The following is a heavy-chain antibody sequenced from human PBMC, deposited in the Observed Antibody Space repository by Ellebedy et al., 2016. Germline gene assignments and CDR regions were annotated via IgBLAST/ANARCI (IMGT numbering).Heavy chain of an antibody. D-gene: IGHD3-9*01. CDR2: INHSGST. CDR1: GGSISSYF. CDR3: AREGDDYDILTGYYH. V-gene: IGHV4-34*01. J-gene: IGHJ4*02. Sequence: SETLSLXXTVSGGSISSYFWTWIRQPPGKGLEWIGEINHSGSTNYNPSLKSRVTISVDTSKNQFSLKLSSVTAADTAVYYCAREGDDYDILTGYYHWGQGTLVTVSS.